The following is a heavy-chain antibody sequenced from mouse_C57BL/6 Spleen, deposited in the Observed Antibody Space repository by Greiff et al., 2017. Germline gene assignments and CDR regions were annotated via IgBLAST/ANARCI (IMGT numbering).Heavy chain of an antibody. J-gene: IGHJ2*01. CDR2: IDPNSGGT. V-gene: IGHV1-72*01. CDR3: ARSPMLRSVAGYFDY. CDR1: GYTFTSYW. Sequence: QVQLQQPGAELVKPGASVKLSCKASGYTFTSYWMHWVKQRPGRGLEWIGRIDPNSGGTKYNEKFKSKATLTVDKPSSTAYMQLSSLTSEDSAVYYCARSPMLRSVAGYFDYWGQGTTLTVSS. D-gene: IGHD1-1*01.